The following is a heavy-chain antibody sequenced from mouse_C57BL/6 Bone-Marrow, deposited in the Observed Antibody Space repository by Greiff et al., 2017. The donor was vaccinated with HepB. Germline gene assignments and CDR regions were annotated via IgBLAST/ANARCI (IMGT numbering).Heavy chain of an antibody. Sequence: EVKVVESGGDLVKPGGSLKLSCAASGFTFSSYGMSWVRQTPDKRLEWVATISSGGSYTYYPDSVKGRFTISRDNAKNTLYLQMSSLKSEDTAMYYCARQGTTVVRYYFDYWGQGTTLTVSS. D-gene: IGHD1-1*01. J-gene: IGHJ2*01. CDR1: GFTFSSYG. V-gene: IGHV5-6*01. CDR3: ARQGTTVVRYYFDY. CDR2: ISSGGSYT.